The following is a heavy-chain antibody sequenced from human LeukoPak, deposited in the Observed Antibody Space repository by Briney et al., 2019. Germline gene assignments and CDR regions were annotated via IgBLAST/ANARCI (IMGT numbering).Heavy chain of an antibody. Sequence: SETLSLTCTASGCSLSSYYWTWIRQPPGKGLEYIAYIFYSGGTNYNPSLKSRVTISTDTSKNQFSLRLSSVTAADTAVYYCARHALPQCDYYFDYWGQGTLVTVSS. CDR1: GCSLSSYY. V-gene: IGHV4-59*08. D-gene: IGHD3-3*01. CDR3: ARHALPQCDYYFDY. CDR2: IFYSGGT. J-gene: IGHJ4*02.